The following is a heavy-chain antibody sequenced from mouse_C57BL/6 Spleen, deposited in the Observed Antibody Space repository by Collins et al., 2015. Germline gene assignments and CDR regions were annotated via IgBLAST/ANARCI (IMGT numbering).Heavy chain of an antibody. V-gene: IGHV1-76*01. Sequence: QVQLKQSGAELVRPGASVKLSCKASGYTFTDYYINWVKQRPGQGLEWIARIYPGSGNTYYNEKFKGKATLTAEKSSSTAYMQLSSLTSEDSAVYFCARSYDYDVYYAMDYWGQGTSVTVS. J-gene: IGHJ4*01. CDR2: IYPGSGNT. D-gene: IGHD2-4*01. CDR1: GYTFTDYY. CDR3: ARSYDYDVYYAMDY.